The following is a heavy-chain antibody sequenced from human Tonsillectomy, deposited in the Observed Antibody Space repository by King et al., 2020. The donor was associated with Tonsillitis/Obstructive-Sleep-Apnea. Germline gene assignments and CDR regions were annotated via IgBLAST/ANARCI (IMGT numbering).Heavy chain of an antibody. CDR2: INHSGST. J-gene: IGHJ3*02. D-gene: IGHD2-2*01. CDR3: EYQWGAFDI. CDR1: GGSFSGYY. Sequence: VQLQQWGAGLLKPSESLSLTCAVYGGSFSGYYWSWIRQPPGKGLEWIGEINHSGSTNYNPSLKSRVTISVDTSKNQFSLKLSSVTAADTAVYYCEYQWGAFDIWGQGTMVTVSS. V-gene: IGHV4-34*01.